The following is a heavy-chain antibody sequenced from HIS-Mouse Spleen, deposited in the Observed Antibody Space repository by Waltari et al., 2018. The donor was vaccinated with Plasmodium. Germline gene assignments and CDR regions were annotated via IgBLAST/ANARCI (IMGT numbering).Heavy chain of an antibody. Sequence: GYSISSGYYWGWLRQPPGKGLEWIGSIYHSGSTYYNPSLKSRVTISVDTSKNQFSLKLSSVTAADTAVYYCARDFSIAARIYYFDYWGQGTLVTVSS. D-gene: IGHD6-6*01. CDR2: IYHSGST. CDR3: ARDFSIAARIYYFDY. CDR1: GYSISSGYY. J-gene: IGHJ4*02. V-gene: IGHV4-38-2*02.